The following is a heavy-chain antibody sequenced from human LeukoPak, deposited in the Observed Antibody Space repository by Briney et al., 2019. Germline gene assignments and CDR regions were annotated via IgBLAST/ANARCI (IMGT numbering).Heavy chain of an antibody. V-gene: IGHV3-23*01. J-gene: IGHJ3*02. CDR2: IGDSGSST. D-gene: IGHD4-17*01. Sequence: PGGSLRLSCAASGFTFSSYAMSWVRQVPGKGLEWVSSIGDSGSSTYYADSVKGRLIISRDNSKNTLYLQMSSLRVEDTAIYYCARRPYASAFDIWGQGTMVTVSS. CDR1: GFTFSSYA. CDR3: ARRPYASAFDI.